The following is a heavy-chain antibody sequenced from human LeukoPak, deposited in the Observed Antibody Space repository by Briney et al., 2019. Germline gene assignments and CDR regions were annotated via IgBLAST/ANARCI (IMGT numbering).Heavy chain of an antibody. CDR1: GFTFGDYV. Sequence: PGGSLRLSCTASGFTFGDYVMSWVRQAPGKGLEWVSTISNSDYSTYYADSVKGRFTISRANSENTLYLQMNNLRAEDTAVYYCAKATGYLLWGQGTLVTVSS. CDR3: AKATGYLL. D-gene: IGHD1-14*01. J-gene: IGHJ4*02. CDR2: ISNSDYST. V-gene: IGHV3-23*01.